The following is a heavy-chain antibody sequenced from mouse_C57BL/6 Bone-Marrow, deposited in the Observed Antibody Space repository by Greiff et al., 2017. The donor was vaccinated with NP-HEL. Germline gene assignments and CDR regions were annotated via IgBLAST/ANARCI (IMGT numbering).Heavy chain of an antibody. V-gene: IGHV1-55*01. Sequence: VQLQQSGAELVKPGASVKMSCKASGYTFTSYWITWVKQRPGQGLEWIGDIYPGSGSTNYNEKFKSKATLTVDTSSSTAYMQRSSLTSEESAVYYGAGDGCGNWPFDYWGQGTTLTVSS. CDR2: IYPGSGST. J-gene: IGHJ2*01. CDR3: AGDGCGNWPFDY. D-gene: IGHD2-1*01. CDR1: GYTFTSYW.